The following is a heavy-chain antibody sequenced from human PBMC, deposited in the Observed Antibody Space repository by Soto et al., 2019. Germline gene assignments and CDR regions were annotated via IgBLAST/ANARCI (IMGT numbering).Heavy chain of an antibody. J-gene: IGHJ3*02. Sequence: ASVKVSCKASGYTFTSYAMHWVRQAPGQRLEWMGWINAGNGNTKYSQKFQGRVTITRDTSASTAYMELSSLRSEDTAVYYCARDSGGRRHSYGYDSFDMWGQGTMVTVSS. V-gene: IGHV1-3*01. D-gene: IGHD5-18*01. CDR2: INAGNGNT. CDR1: GYTFTSYA. CDR3: ARDSGGRRHSYGYDSFDM.